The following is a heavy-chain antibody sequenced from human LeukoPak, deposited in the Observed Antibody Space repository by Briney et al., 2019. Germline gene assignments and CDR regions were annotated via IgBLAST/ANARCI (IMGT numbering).Heavy chain of an antibody. CDR3: ARNTVAELSDYYYYYGMDV. CDR1: GGSISSYY. J-gene: IGHJ6*02. CDR2: IYYSGST. Sequence: PPETLSLTCTVSGGSISSYYWSWIRQPPGKGLEWIGYIYYSGSTNYNPSLKGRVTISVDTSKNQFSLKLSSVTAADTAVYYCARNTVAELSDYYYYYGMDVWGQGTTVTVSS. D-gene: IGHD4-23*01. V-gene: IGHV4-59*08.